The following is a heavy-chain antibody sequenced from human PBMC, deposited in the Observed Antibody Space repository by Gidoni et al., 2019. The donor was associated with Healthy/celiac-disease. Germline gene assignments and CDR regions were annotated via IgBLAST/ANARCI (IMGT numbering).Heavy chain of an antibody. V-gene: IGHV1-18*01. Sequence: GQSGAEVKKPGASVKVSCKASGYTFTSYGISWVRRAPGQGLEWMGWISAYNGNTNYAQKLQGRVTMTTDTSTSTAYMELRSLRSDDTAVYYCARTVTRALYYYYYYMDVWGKGTTVTVSS. CDR3: ARTVTRALYYYYYYMDV. CDR1: GYTFTSYG. J-gene: IGHJ6*03. D-gene: IGHD4-17*01. CDR2: ISAYNGNT.